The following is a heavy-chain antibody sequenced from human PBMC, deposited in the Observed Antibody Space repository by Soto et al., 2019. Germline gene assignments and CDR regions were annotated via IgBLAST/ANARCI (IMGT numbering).Heavy chain of an antibody. J-gene: IGHJ4*02. CDR3: ASPRQGNYDFLSGYYERDY. Sequence: PSETLSLTCTVSGGSIRSGDYYWSWIRQPPGKGLEWIGYIYYSGSTYYNPSLKSRATISVDTSKNQFSLKLSSVTAADTAVYYCASPRQGNYDFLSGYYERDYWSQGTLVTVSS. V-gene: IGHV4-30-4*01. CDR2: IYYSGST. CDR1: GGSIRSGDYY. D-gene: IGHD3-3*01.